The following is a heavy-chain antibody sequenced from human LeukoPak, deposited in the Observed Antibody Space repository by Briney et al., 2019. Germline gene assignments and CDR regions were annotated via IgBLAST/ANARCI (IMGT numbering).Heavy chain of an antibody. Sequence: GGSLRLSCEVSGFTFTDYWMTWVRQAPGKGPEWVASIRQDGSEKTYVDSVKGRFTISRDNTKNSLSLQLNGLRAEDTAVHYCARDGTAAGLYFDLWGQGTLVTVSS. V-gene: IGHV3-7*01. CDR1: GFTFTDYW. CDR3: ARDGTAAGLYFDL. J-gene: IGHJ4*01. CDR2: IRQDGSEK. D-gene: IGHD6-13*01.